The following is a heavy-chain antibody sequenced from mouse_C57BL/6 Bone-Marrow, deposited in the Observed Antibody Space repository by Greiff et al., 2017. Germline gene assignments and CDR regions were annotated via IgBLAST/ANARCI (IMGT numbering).Heavy chain of an antibody. V-gene: IGHV5-9*01. CDR3: ARWGSWYFDD. Sequence: EVQLVESGGGLVKPGGSLKISCAASGFTFSSYTMPWVRQTPEKRLEWVATISGGGGNTYYPDSVKGRFTISRDNAKNTLYLQMSSLRSEDAALYYGARWGSWYFDDWGTGTTVTVSS. D-gene: IGHD1-1*01. CDR1: GFTFSSYT. CDR2: ISGGGGNT. J-gene: IGHJ1*03.